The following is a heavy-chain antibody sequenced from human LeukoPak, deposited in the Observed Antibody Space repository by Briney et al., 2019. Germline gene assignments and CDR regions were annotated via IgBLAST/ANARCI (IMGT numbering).Heavy chain of an antibody. CDR3: AKDRVTGTTGGAFDI. V-gene: IGHV3-23*01. CDR2: ISGSGGST. J-gene: IGHJ3*02. CDR1: GFTFSIYA. Sequence: GGSLRLSCAASGFTFSIYAISWVRQAPGKGLEWVSAISGSGGSTYYADSVKGRFTISRDNSKNTLYLQMNSLRAEDTAVYYCAKDRVTGTTGGAFDIWGQGTMVTVSS. D-gene: IGHD1-20*01.